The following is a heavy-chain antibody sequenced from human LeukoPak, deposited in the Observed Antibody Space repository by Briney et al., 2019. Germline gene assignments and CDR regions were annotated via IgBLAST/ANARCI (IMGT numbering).Heavy chain of an antibody. CDR3: AKNMVRGVINPPSDY. Sequence: GSLRLSCAASGFIVSSNYMSWVRQAPGKGLAWVSAISGSGGSTYYADSVKGRFTISRDNSKNTLYLQMNSLRAEDTAVYYCAKNMVRGVINPPSDYWGQGTLVTVSS. J-gene: IGHJ4*02. CDR2: ISGSGGST. V-gene: IGHV3-23*01. D-gene: IGHD3-10*01. CDR1: GFIVSSNY.